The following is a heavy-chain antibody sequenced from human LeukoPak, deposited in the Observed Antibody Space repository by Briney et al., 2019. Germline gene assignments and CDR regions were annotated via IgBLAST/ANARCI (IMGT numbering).Heavy chain of an antibody. CDR2: IYTSGST. J-gene: IGHJ3*02. CDR3: ARDLTSELIPQNAFDI. V-gene: IGHV4-61*02. CDR1: GGSISSGSYY. Sequence: PSETLSLTCTVSGGSISSGSYYWSWIRQPAGKGLEWIGRIYTSGSTNYNPSLKSRVTISVDTSKNQFSLKLSSVTAADTAVYYCARDLTSELIPQNAFDIWGQGTMFTVSS. D-gene: IGHD1-26*01.